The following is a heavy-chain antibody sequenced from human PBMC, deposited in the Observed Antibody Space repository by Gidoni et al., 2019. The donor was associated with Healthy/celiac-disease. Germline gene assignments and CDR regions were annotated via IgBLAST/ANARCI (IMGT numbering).Heavy chain of an antibody. CDR1: GFTFSSHS. CDR3: ARDDPLIGVVVGAATRQGAFDI. D-gene: IGHD2-15*01. CDR2: ISSSSSYI. Sequence: EVQLVESGGGLVKPGGSVRLSCAASGFTFSSHSMKWVRQAPGKGLEWVSSISSSSSYIYYADAGKGRFTITRDNAKNTLYLQMNSLRAEDTAVYYCARDDPLIGVVVGAATRQGAFDIWGQGTMVTVSS. J-gene: IGHJ3*02. V-gene: IGHV3-21*01.